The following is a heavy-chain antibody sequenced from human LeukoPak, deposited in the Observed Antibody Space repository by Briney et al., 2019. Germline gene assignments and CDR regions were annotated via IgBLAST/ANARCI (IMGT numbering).Heavy chain of an antibody. CDR1: GFTFTNYW. V-gene: IGHV3-7*01. Sequence: GGSLRLSCAASGFTFTNYWMSWVRQAPGKGLELVANIKQDRSEKYYVDSVKGRFTISRDNAKNSLYLQMNSLRAEDTAVYYCARDEWPGTIDYWGQGTLVTVSS. CDR2: IKQDRSEK. J-gene: IGHJ4*02. CDR3: ARDEWPGTIDY. D-gene: IGHD3-3*01.